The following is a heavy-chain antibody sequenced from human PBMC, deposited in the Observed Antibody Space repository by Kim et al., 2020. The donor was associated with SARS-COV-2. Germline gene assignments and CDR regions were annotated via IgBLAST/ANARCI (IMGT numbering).Heavy chain of an antibody. J-gene: IGHJ6*02. CDR2: ISYDGSNK. V-gene: IGHV3-30*04. CDR1: GFTFSSYA. Sequence: GGSLRLSCAASGFTFSSYAMHWVRQAPGKGLEWVAVISYDGSNKYYADSVKGRFTISRDNSRNTLYLQMNSLRAEDTAVYYCARDLYSSGWYGYYYYGMDVWGQGTTVTVSS. CDR3: ARDLYSSGWYGYYYYGMDV. D-gene: IGHD6-19*01.